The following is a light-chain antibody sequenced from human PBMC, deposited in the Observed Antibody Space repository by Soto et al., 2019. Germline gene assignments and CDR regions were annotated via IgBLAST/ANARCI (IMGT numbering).Light chain of an antibody. CDR2: GAS. J-gene: IGKJ1*01. V-gene: IGKV3-20*01. Sequence: EICFSQSPSTLSLSPGERATLSCRASQSVSSSYLAWYQQKPGQAPRLLIYGASSRATGIPDRFSGSGSGTDFTLTISRLEPEDFAVYYCQQYGSSPRTFGQGTKVDIK. CDR3: QQYGSSPRT. CDR1: QSVSSSY.